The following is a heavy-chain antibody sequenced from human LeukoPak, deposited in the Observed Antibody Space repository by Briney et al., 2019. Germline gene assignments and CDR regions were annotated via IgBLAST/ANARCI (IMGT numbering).Heavy chain of an antibody. CDR1: GGTFSSYT. J-gene: IGHJ3*02. D-gene: IGHD6-13*01. V-gene: IGHV1-69*04. Sequence: ASVKVSCKASGGTFSSYTISWVRQAPGQGLEWMGRIIPILGIANYAQKFQGRVTITADKSTSTAYMELSSLRSEDTAVYSCAREKGAAALIVAFDIWGQGTMVTVSS. CDR2: IIPILGIA. CDR3: AREKGAAALIVAFDI.